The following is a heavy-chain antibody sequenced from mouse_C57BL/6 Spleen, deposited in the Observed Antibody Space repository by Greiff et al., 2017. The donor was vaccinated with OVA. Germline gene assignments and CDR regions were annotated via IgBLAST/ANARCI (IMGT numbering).Heavy chain of an antibody. Sequence: QVQLQQSGAELARPGASVKLSCKASGYTFTSYGISWVKQRTGQGLEWIGEIYPRSGNTYYNEKFKGKATLTADKSSSTADMELRSLTSEDSAVYFCAGGGGRTTGVDGFAYWGQGTLVTVSA. CDR1: GYTFTSYG. CDR2: IYPRSGNT. D-gene: IGHD1-1*01. J-gene: IGHJ3*01. CDR3: AGGGGRTTGVDGFAY. V-gene: IGHV1-81*01.